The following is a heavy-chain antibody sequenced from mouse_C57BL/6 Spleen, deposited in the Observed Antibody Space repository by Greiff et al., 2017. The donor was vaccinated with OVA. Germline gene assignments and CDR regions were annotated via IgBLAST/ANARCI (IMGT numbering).Heavy chain of an antibody. CDR1: GYTFTSYW. CDR2: IDPSDSYT. CDR3: ARGGYYD. Sequence: QVHVKQPGAELVKPGASVKLSCKASGYTFTSYWMQWVKQRPGQGLEWIGEIDPSDSYTNYNQKFKGKATLTVDTSSSPAYMQLSSLTSEDSAVYYCARGGYYDWGKGTTLTVSS. V-gene: IGHV1-50*01. J-gene: IGHJ2*01. D-gene: IGHD2-3*01.